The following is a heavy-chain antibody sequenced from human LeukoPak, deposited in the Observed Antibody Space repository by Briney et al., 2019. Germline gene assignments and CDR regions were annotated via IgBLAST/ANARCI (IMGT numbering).Heavy chain of an antibody. Sequence: PSETLSLTCTVSGGSISSYSWSWIRQPPGKGLEWIGYIYYTGSTNYNPSLKSRVTIAVDTSKNQFSLKLSSVTAADTAVYYCARRVAVAGPLDYWGQGTLVPVSS. CDR3: ARRVAVAGPLDY. CDR1: GGSISSYS. D-gene: IGHD6-19*01. CDR2: IYYTGST. V-gene: IGHV4-59*08. J-gene: IGHJ4*02.